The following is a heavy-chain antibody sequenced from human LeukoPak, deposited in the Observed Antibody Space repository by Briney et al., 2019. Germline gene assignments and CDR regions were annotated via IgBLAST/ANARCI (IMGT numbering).Heavy chain of an antibody. CDR2: ISHSNHYI. D-gene: IGHD2-2*01. CDR1: GFTFSTYT. Sequence: GGSLRLSCAASGFTFSTYTMNWVRQAPGKGLEWVSSISHSNHYIYYADSVKGRFTISRDNAKNSLYLQMNSLRAEDTAVYYCAREGCSSTSCYWEDAFDIWGQGTMVTVSS. V-gene: IGHV3-21*01. CDR3: AREGCSSTSCYWEDAFDI. J-gene: IGHJ3*02.